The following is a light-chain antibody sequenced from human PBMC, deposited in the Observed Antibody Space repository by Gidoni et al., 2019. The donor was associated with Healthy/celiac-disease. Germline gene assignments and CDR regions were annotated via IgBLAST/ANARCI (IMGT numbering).Light chain of an antibody. CDR3: QQSYSTSCS. CDR1: QSISSY. J-gene: IGKJ2*04. Sequence: DIQMTQSPYSLSASVGDRVTITCRASQSISSYLNWYQQKPGKAPKLLIYAASSLQSGVPSRFSGSGSGTDFTLTISSLQPEDFATYYCQQSYSTSCSFGQGTKLEIK. V-gene: IGKV1-39*01. CDR2: AAS.